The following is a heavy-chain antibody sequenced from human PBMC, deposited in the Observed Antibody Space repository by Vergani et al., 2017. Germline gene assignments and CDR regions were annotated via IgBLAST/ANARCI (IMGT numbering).Heavy chain of an antibody. D-gene: IGHD6-13*01. J-gene: IGHJ3*02. CDR2: INPNSGGT. V-gene: IGHV1-2*04. CDR1: GYTFTGYY. Sequence: QVQLVQSGAEVKKPGASVKVSCKASGYTFTGYYMHWVRQAPGQGLEWMGWINPNSGGTNYAQKFQGWVTMTRDTSISTAYMELSRLRSDDTAVYYCARESQQLVRYDAFDIWGQGTMVTVSS. CDR3: ARESQQLVRYDAFDI.